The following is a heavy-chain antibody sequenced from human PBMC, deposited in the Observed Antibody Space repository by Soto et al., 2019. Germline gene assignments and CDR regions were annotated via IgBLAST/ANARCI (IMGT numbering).Heavy chain of an antibody. CDR1: GFSLSTSGVG. D-gene: IGHD6-13*01. Sequence: QITLKESGPTLVKPTQTLTLTCTFSGFSLSTSGVGVGWIRQPPGKALEWLALIYWDDDKRYSPSLKSRLTITKDTYKNQVVRTMTNMDPVDTATYYCAHTIAAAGTFLRYYYYGMDVWGQGTTVTVSS. J-gene: IGHJ6*02. V-gene: IGHV2-5*02. CDR2: IYWDDDK. CDR3: AHTIAAAGTFLRYYYYGMDV.